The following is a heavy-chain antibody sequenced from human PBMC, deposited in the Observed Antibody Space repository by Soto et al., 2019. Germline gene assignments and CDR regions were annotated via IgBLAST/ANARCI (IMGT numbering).Heavy chain of an antibody. Sequence: GGSLRLSCEAAVFTFSRHWISWVRQAPSKGLEWVATINEDGSGKYYADSVKGRFTISRDNSKNTLYLQMNSLRAEDTAVYYCANSWHGSVTYYYYGMDVWGKGTTVTVSS. D-gene: IGHD3-10*01. CDR2: INEDGSGK. J-gene: IGHJ6*01. V-gene: IGHV3-7*03. CDR3: ANSWHGSVTYYYYGMDV. CDR1: VFTFSRHW.